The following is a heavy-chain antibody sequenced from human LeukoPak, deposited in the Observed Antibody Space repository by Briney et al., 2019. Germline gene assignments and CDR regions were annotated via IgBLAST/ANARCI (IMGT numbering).Heavy chain of an antibody. V-gene: IGHV3-23*01. J-gene: IGHJ4*02. CDR1: GFTFSSYA. CDR2: ISGSGGGT. Sequence: GGSLRLSCAVSGFTFSSYAMTRVRQAPGKGLEWVSVISGSGGGTFYAESVKGRFTISRDNSKNTLYLHMNSLRAEDTAVYYCAKNDGSGTYYNVVFWGQGTLVTVSS. D-gene: IGHD3-10*01. CDR3: AKNDGSGTYYNVVF.